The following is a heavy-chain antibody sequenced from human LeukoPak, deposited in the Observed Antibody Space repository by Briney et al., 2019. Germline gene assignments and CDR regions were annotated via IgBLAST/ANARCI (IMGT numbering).Heavy chain of an antibody. CDR1: GFTFSSYW. D-gene: IGHD2-2*01. V-gene: IGHV3-74*01. CDR3: ARGQSDIVVVPADRFDP. J-gene: IGHJ5*02. CDR2: INSDGSST. Sequence: GGSLRLSCAASGFTFSSYWMHWVRQAPGKGLVWVSRINSDGSSTSYADSVKGRFTIPRDNAKNTLYLQMNSLRAEDTAVYYCARGQSDIVVVPADRFDPWGQGTLVTVSS.